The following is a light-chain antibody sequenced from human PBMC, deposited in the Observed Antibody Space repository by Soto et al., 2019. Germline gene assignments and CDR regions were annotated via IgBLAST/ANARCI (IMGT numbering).Light chain of an antibody. J-gene: IGKJ4*01. Sequence: EIVMTQSPATLSMSPGERATLSCRASQSVSSNLAWYQQKPGQAPRLLIYGASTRATGTPARFSGSGSGTEFTLTISSLQSEDFAVYYCQQYNNWLTFGGGTKVDI. CDR3: QQYNNWLT. CDR2: GAS. V-gene: IGKV3D-15*01. CDR1: QSVSSN.